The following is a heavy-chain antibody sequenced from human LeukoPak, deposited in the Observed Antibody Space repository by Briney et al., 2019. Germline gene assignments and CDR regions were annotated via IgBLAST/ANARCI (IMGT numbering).Heavy chain of an antibody. V-gene: IGHV4-30-4*01. Sequence: PSETLSLTCSVSGGSISSGDYYWSWIRQPPGKGLEWIGYIYYSGSTYYKPSLKSRVTISVDTSKNQFSLKLSSVTAADTAVYYCARGLGYCSSTSCYTGPYYFDYWGQGTLVTVSS. CDR3: ARGLGYCSSTSCYTGPYYFDY. CDR2: IYYSGST. CDR1: GGSISSGDYY. J-gene: IGHJ4*02. D-gene: IGHD2-2*02.